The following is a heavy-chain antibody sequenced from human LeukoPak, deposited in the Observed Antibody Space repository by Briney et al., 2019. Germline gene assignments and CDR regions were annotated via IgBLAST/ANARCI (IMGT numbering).Heavy chain of an antibody. CDR1: GFTFSSYS. Sequence: GGSLRLSCAACGFTFSSYSMNWVRQAPGKGLEWVSSISSSSSYIYYADSVKGRFTISRDNAKNSLYLQMNSLRAEDTAVYYCARAPYSSSWYIDYWGQGTLVTVSS. CDR2: ISSSSSYI. J-gene: IGHJ4*02. V-gene: IGHV3-21*01. D-gene: IGHD6-13*01. CDR3: ARAPYSSSWYIDY.